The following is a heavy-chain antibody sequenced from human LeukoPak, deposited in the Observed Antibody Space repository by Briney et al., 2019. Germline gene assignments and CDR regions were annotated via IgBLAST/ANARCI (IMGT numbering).Heavy chain of an antibody. CDR1: GFTFSSYG. J-gene: IGHJ3*02. CDR2: ISYDGSNK. D-gene: IGHD3-22*01. Sequence: GGSLRLSCAASGFTFSSYGMHWVRQAPGKGLEWVAVISYDGSNKYYADSVKGRFTISRDNSKNTLYLQMNSLRAEDTAVYYCTKDGSTMIVVVDAFDIWGQGTMVTVSS. V-gene: IGHV3-30*18. CDR3: TKDGSTMIVVVDAFDI.